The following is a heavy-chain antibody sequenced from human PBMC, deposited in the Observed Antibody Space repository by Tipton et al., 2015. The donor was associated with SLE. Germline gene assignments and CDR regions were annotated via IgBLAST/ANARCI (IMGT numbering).Heavy chain of an antibody. CDR2: IYYSGST. Sequence: LRLSCTVSGGSVSSGSYYWSWIRQPPGKGLEWIGYIYYSGSTNYNPSLKSRVTISVDTSKNQFSLKLSSVTAADTAVYYCARHATYGEVAFDIWGQGTMVTVSS. CDR3: ARHATYGEVAFDI. J-gene: IGHJ3*02. CDR1: GGSVSSGSYY. D-gene: IGHD4-17*01. V-gene: IGHV4-61*01.